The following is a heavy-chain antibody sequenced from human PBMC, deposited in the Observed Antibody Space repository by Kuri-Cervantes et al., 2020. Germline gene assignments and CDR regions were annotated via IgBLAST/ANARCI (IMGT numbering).Heavy chain of an antibody. D-gene: IGHD3-22*01. CDR2: ISGSGGST. Sequence: GESLKISCAASGFTFSSYAMSWVRQAPGKGLEWVSAISGSGGSTYYADSVKGRFTISRDNSKNTLYLQMNSLRAEDTAVYYCAKGPGWVVVTPFDYWGQGTLVTVSS. CDR1: GFTFSSYA. J-gene: IGHJ4*02. V-gene: IGHV3-23*01. CDR3: AKGPGWVVVTPFDY.